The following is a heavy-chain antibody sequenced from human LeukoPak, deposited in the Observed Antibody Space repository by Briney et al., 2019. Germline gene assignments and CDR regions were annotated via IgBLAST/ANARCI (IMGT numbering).Heavy chain of an antibody. V-gene: IGHV1-8*01. D-gene: IGHD4-17*01. J-gene: IGHJ4*02. Sequence: GASVKVSCKASGYTFTSYDINWVRQATGQGLEWMGWMNPNSGNTGYAQKFQGRVTMTRSTSISTAYMELSSLRSEDTAVYYCAREPFGDYVSEFDYWGQGTLVTVSS. CDR2: MNPNSGNT. CDR1: GYTFTSYD. CDR3: AREPFGDYVSEFDY.